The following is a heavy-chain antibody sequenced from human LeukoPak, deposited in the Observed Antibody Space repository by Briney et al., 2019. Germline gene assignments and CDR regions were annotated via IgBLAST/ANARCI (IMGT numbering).Heavy chain of an antibody. J-gene: IGHJ6*02. CDR1: GLTFSSYW. CDR3: ARDYFYGLDV. V-gene: IGHV3-74*01. CDR2: FSDDEGRT. Sequence: GGSLRLSCEVSGLTFSSYWIHWVRQAPGKGLVWVSRFSDDEGRTVYADSVKGRFTISKDNAKNTLYLQMNSLRAEDTAVYYCARDYFYGLDVWGQGTTVTVSS.